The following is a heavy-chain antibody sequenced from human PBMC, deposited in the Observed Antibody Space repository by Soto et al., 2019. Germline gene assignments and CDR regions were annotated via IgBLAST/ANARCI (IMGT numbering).Heavy chain of an antibody. V-gene: IGHV3-48*03. CDR2: ISSSGSTI. CDR3: ERGRKTHSAFDI. Sequence: GGSLRLSCAASGFTFSSYEMNWVRQAPGKGLEWVSYISSSGSTIYYADSVKGRFTISRDNAKNSLYLQMNSLRAEDTAVYYSERGRKTHSAFDIWGQGTMVTVSS. CDR1: GFTFSSYE. J-gene: IGHJ3*02.